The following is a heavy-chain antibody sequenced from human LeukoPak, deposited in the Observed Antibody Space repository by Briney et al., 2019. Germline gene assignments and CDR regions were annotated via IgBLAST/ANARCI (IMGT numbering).Heavy chain of an antibody. D-gene: IGHD2-2*01. J-gene: IGHJ4*02. CDR3: ARGDRDLYCSSTSCYPVL. V-gene: IGHV3-21*01. CDR1: GFTFSSYS. CDR2: ISSSSSYI. Sequence: GGSLRLSCVASGFTFSSYSMNWVRQAPGKGLEWVSSISSSSSYIYYADSVKGRFTISRDNAKNSLYLQMNSLRAQDTAVYYCARGDRDLYCSSTSCYPVLGGQGTLVTVSS.